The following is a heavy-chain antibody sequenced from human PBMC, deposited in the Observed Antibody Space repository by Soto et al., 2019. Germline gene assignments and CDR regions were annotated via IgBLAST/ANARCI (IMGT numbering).Heavy chain of an antibody. CDR2: IHYSGSA. V-gene: IGHV4-61*01. CDR3: ARDMRYLYGMDV. Sequence: QVQLQESGPGLVKPSETLSLTCTVSGDSVSSGTYYWGWIRQPPGKGLEWIGYIHYSGSANYNPSLKSRVPMSVDTSKNQFSLKLASVTAADTAVYFCARDMRYLYGMDVWGQGTTVTVSS. J-gene: IGHJ6*02. CDR1: GDSVSSGTYY. D-gene: IGHD1-20*01.